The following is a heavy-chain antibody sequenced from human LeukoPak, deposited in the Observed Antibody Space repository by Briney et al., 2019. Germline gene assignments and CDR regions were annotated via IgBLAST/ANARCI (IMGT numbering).Heavy chain of an antibody. CDR2: IYYSGST. Sequence: SETLSLTCTVSAGSISSYYWSWIRQPPGKGLEWIGYIYYSGSTNYNPSLKSRVTISVDTSKNQFSLKLSSVTAADTAVYYCARVEGGPGGSRYYFDYWGQGTLVTVSS. V-gene: IGHV4-59*01. CDR1: AGSISSYY. D-gene: IGHD2-15*01. CDR3: ARVEGGPGGSRYYFDY. J-gene: IGHJ4*02.